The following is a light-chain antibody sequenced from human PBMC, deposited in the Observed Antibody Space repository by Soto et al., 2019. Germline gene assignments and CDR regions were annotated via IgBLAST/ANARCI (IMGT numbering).Light chain of an antibody. CDR2: GAS. J-gene: IGKJ1*01. CDR3: QQYGSSPQT. V-gene: IGKV3-20*01. CDR1: QSVSSSY. Sequence: EIVLTQSPGTLSLSPGERATLSCRASQSVSSSYLARYQQKPGQAPRLLIYGASSRATGIPDRFSGSGSGTDFTLTISRLEPEDFAVYYCQQYGSSPQTLGQGTKGEIK.